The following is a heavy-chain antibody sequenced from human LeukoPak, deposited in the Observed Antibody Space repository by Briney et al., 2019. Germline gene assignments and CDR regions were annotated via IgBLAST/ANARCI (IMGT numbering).Heavy chain of an antibody. CDR3: VRSMNGRYGFFDY. J-gene: IGHJ4*02. Sequence: GGSLRLSCAASGFTFSSYSMNWVRQAPGKGLEWVSYISRSSAYIYYADSVKGRFTISRDNAKNTVYLQMNSLRAEDTAVYYCVRSMNGRYGFFDYWGQGILVTVSS. D-gene: IGHD1-26*01. CDR1: GFTFSSYS. V-gene: IGHV3-21*05. CDR2: ISRSSAYI.